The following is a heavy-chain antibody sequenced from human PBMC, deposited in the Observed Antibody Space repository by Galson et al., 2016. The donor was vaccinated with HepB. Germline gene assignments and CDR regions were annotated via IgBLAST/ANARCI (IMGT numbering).Heavy chain of an antibody. Sequence: SLRLSCAASGFTFNFYWMSWVRQASGKGLEWVANIKEDGSAKYYVDSVKGRFTISRGDARNSVYLQMNSLRAEDTAVYYCARQYCSSTKCYTDVFDIWGQGTMVTVSS. CDR3: ARQYCSSTKCYTDVFDI. CDR1: GFTFNFYW. J-gene: IGHJ3*02. D-gene: IGHD2-2*02. CDR2: IKEDGSAK. V-gene: IGHV3-7*01.